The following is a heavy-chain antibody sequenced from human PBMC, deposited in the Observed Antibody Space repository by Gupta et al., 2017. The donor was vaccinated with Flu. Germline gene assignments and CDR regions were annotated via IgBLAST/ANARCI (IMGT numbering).Heavy chain of an antibody. CDR2: ISGSGDNT. V-gene: IGHV3-23*01. Sequence: VRQAPGKGLEWVSTISGSGDNTYYADSVKGRFTISRDNSKNTLYLQVNSLRAEDTAVYFCAKMNSSYFYGLDVWGQGTTVTVSS. CDR3: AKMNSSYFYGLDV. J-gene: IGHJ6*02.